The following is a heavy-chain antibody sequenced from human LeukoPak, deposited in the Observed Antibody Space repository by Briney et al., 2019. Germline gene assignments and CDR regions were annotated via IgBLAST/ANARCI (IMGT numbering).Heavy chain of an antibody. CDR2: ITNNGGST. V-gene: IGHV3-64D*06. Sequence: GSLTLSCSASGFTFSSYAMHCVSQAPGKGLESVSAITNNGGSTYYADSVKGRFTISRDNSKNTLYLHMISLRPEDTAVYYCADGSSGYYRYWGQGTLVPVTS. J-gene: IGHJ1*01. CDR3: ADGSSGYYRY. CDR1: GFTFSSYA. D-gene: IGHD3-22*01.